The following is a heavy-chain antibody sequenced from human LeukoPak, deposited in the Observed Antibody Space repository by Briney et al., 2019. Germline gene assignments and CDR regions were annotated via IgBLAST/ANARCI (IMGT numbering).Heavy chain of an antibody. CDR3: ARQVYSSSWSYYFEY. CDR2: IYTSGST. CDR1: GGSISSYY. D-gene: IGHD6-13*01. J-gene: IGHJ4*02. V-gene: IGHV4-4*07. Sequence: SETLSLTCTVSGGSISSYYWSWLRQPAGKGLEWIGRIYTSGSTNYNPSLKSRVTMSVDTSKNQFSLKLSSVTPADTAVHYCARQVYSSSWSYYFEYWGQGILVTVSS.